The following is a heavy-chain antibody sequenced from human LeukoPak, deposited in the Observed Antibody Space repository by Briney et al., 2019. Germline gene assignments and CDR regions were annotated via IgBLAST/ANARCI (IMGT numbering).Heavy chain of an antibody. D-gene: IGHD5-12*01. J-gene: IGHJ1*01. CDR2: ISSSSTI. Sequence: GGSLRLSCAASGFTFRQYSMNWVRQAPGKGLEWVSYISSSSTIYYADSVKGRLTISTDNSKNTLCLQMNSLRVEDTAVYFCARADSGFDRWGQGTLVTVSS. V-gene: IGHV3-48*01. CDR1: GFTFRQYS. CDR3: ARADSGFDR.